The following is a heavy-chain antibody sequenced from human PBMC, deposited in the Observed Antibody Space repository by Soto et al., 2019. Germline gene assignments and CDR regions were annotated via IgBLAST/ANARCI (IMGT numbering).Heavy chain of an antibody. Sequence: SETLSLTCTVSCGSISSSSYYWGRIRQPPGKGLEWIGSIYYSGSTYYNPSLKSRVTISVDTSKNQFSLKLSSVTAADTAVYYCARRAVDTAMVDYFDYWGQRTLVTVSS. J-gene: IGHJ4*02. D-gene: IGHD5-18*01. CDR3: ARRAVDTAMVDYFDY. CDR1: CGSISSSSYY. CDR2: IYYSGST. V-gene: IGHV4-39*01.